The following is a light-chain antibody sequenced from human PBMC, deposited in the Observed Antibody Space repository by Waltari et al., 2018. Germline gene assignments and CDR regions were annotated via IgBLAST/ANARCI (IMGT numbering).Light chain of an antibody. V-gene: IGKV3-11*01. CDR1: QCVDDY. CDR2: DAS. Sequence: VLTQSPATLSFSPGERATLSCRASQCVDDYMACYQQKPGQSPRLLIYDASNRATGIPIRFSGSGFGTDFTLTISSLEPDDFAHYYCQQRRNWPPTFGQGTKVEIK. CDR3: QQRRNWPPT. J-gene: IGKJ1*01.